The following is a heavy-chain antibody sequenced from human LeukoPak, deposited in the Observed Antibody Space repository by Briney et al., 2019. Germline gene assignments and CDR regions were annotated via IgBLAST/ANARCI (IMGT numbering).Heavy chain of an antibody. V-gene: IGHV1-2*02. CDR2: INHNSGGT. D-gene: IGHD5-18*01. J-gene: IGHJ4*02. Sequence: ASVKVSCKAPGYTFTDYYIHWVRQAPGQGLEWMGWINHNSGGTKVAQKFQGRVTMTRDTSISTTYMEVSRLKSDDTAVYYCAREGDTAMVHFDFWGQGTLVTVSS. CDR3: AREGDTAMVHFDF. CDR1: GYTFTDYY.